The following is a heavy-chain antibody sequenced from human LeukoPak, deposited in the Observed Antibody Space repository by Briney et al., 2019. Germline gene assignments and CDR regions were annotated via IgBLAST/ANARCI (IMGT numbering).Heavy chain of an antibody. CDR3: ARTMVRGVIIP. V-gene: IGHV4-31*03. CDR2: IYYSGST. CDR1: GGSISSGGYY. Sequence: SQTLSLTCTVSGGSISSGGYYWSCIRQHPGKGLEWIGYIYYSGSTYYNPSLKSRVTISVDTSKNQFSLKLSSVTAADTAVYYCARTMVRGVIIPWGQGTLVTVSS. J-gene: IGHJ5*02. D-gene: IGHD3-10*01.